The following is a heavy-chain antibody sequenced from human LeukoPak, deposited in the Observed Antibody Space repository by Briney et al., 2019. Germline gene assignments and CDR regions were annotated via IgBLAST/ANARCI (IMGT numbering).Heavy chain of an antibody. CDR3: AREIMTTMVLDAFDI. D-gene: IGHD5-24*01. J-gene: IGHJ3*02. Sequence: PGGSLRLSCAASGFTFSSYNMNWVRQAPGRGLEWPSYISSTSGAMYYADSVKGRFTISRDNAKNSLYLQMNSLRDEDTAVYYCAREIMTTMVLDAFDIWGQGTVVTVSS. V-gene: IGHV3-48*02. CDR2: ISSTSGAM. CDR1: GFTFSSYN.